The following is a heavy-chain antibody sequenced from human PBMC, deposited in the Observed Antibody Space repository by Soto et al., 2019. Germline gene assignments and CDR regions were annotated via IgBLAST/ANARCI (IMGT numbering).Heavy chain of an antibody. CDR1: GFTFSSYA. D-gene: IGHD3-10*01. CDR3: AKPGSYSYVDY. J-gene: IGHJ4*02. CDR2: ISPSVGST. Sequence: EVQLLESGGGLVQPGGSLRLSCAASGFTFSSYAMNWVRQAPGKGLEWVSAISPSVGSTYYADSVKGRFTISRDNSKNTLYLQLNGLRAEDTAVYYCAKPGSYSYVDYWGQGTLVTVSS. V-gene: IGHV3-23*01.